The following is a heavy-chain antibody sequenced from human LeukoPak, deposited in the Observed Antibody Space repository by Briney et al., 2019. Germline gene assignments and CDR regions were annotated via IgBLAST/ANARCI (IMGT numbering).Heavy chain of an antibody. CDR1: GYTFTSYG. V-gene: IGHV1-18*01. CDR3: ARDSGSGWYPNWFDP. D-gene: IGHD6-19*01. Sequence: ASVKVSCKASGYTFTSYGISWVRQAPGQGLEWMGWISAYNGNTNYAQKLQGRVTMTTVTSTSTAYMELRSLRSDDTAVYYCARDSGSGWYPNWFDPWGQGTLVTVSS. CDR2: ISAYNGNT. J-gene: IGHJ5*02.